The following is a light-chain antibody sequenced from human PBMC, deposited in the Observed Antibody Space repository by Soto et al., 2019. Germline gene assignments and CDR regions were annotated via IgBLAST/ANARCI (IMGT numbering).Light chain of an antibody. CDR2: DAS. V-gene: IGKV1-39*01. CDR3: QQSYNTPRT. Sequence: DIQMTQSPSSLSASVGDRVTITCRASQSISSWLAWYQQKSGKAPKLLIYDASSLESGVPSRFSGSGSGTDFTLTISSLQPEDFATYYCQQSYNTPRTFGQGTKGDIK. J-gene: IGKJ1*01. CDR1: QSISSW.